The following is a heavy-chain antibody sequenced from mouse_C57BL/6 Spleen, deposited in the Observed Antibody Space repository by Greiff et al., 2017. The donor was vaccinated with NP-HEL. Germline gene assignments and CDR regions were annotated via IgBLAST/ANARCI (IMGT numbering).Heavy chain of an antibody. D-gene: IGHD1-1*01. J-gene: IGHJ2*01. Sequence: VQLQQSGAELVKAGASVKMSCKASGYTFTSYWMHWVKQRLGQGLEWFAETNPTNGRTYYNEKFKSKATLTVDKSSSTAYMLLSGPTFEDSAVYNCERIKKIVATYFGYWGQGTTLTVSS. CDR3: ERIKKIVATYFGY. CDR2: TNPTNGRT. CDR1: GYTFTSYW. V-gene: IGHV1S81*02.